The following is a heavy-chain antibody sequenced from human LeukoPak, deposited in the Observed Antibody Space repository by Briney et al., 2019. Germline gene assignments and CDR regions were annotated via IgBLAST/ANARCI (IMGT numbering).Heavy chain of an antibody. CDR2: IIPIFGTA. D-gene: IGHD3-22*01. Sequence: AASVKVSCKASGGTFSSYAISWVRQAPGQGPEWMGRIIPIFGTANYAQKFQGRVTITTDESTSTAYMELSSLRSEDTAVYYCAIWYYYDSSGYPLFDYWGQGTLVIVSS. V-gene: IGHV1-69*05. CDR3: AIWYYYDSSGYPLFDY. CDR1: GGTFSSYA. J-gene: IGHJ4*02.